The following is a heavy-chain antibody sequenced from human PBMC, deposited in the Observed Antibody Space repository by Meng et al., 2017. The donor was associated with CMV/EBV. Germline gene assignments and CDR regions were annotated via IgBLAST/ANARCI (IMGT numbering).Heavy chain of an antibody. CDR1: GGTFSSYA. CDR2: IIPIFGTA. Sequence: SVKVSCKASGGTFSSYAISWVRQAPGQGLEWMGGIIPIFGTANYAQKFQGRVTITTDESTSTAYTGLSSLRSEDTAVYYCASPITIGYYYYGMDVWGQGTTVTVSS. V-gene: IGHV1-69*05. D-gene: IGHD3-3*01. J-gene: IGHJ6*02. CDR3: ASPITIGYYYYGMDV.